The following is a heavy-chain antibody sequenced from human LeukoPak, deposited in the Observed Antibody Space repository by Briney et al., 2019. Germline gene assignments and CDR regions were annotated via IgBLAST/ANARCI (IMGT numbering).Heavy chain of an antibody. Sequence: GGSLRLSCAASGFTFSSYSMNWVRQAPGKGLEWVSSISSSSRYIYYADSVKGRFTISRDNAKNSLYLQMNSLRAEDTAVYYCARGRTSVSSWFYWGQGTLVTVSS. CDR2: ISSSSRYI. D-gene: IGHD6-13*01. CDR3: ARGRTSVSSWFY. J-gene: IGHJ4*02. CDR1: GFTFSSYS. V-gene: IGHV3-21*01.